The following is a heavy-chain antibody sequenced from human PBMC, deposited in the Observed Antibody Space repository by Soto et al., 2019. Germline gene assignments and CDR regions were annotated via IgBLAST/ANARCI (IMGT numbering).Heavy chain of an antibody. D-gene: IGHD2-2*01. J-gene: IGHJ4*02. Sequence: ASVKVSCKASGYTFISYGISWVRQAPGQGLEWMGWISAYNGNTNYAQKLQGRVTMTTDTSTSIAYMELRSLRSDDTAVYYCAREGYCSSTSCYSAFDYWGLGTLVTVSS. CDR3: AREGYCSSTSCYSAFDY. V-gene: IGHV1-18*04. CDR1: GYTFISYG. CDR2: ISAYNGNT.